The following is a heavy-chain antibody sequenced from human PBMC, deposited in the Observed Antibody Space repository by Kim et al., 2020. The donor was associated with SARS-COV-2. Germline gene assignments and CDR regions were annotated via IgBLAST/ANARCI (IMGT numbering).Heavy chain of an antibody. J-gene: IGHJ4*02. Sequence: YAHSVKGRLTISTDNSKNTLYLQMNSLGTEAPAVYYCAKSLDGFDDVFDFWGQGILVTVSS. CDR3: AKSLDGFDDVFDF. V-gene: IGHV3-23*01. D-gene: IGHD5-12*01.